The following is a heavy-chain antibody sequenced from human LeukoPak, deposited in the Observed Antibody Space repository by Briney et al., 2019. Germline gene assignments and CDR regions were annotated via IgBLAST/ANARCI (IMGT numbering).Heavy chain of an antibody. V-gene: IGHV2-5*02. Sequence: SGPTLVKPTQTLTLTCTFSGFSLSTSGVGVGWIRQPPGKALEWLALIYWDDDKRYSPSLKSRLTITKDTSKNQVVLTMTNMDPVDTATYYCAHNQTTVTTIEYFQHWGQGTLVTVSS. D-gene: IGHD4-17*01. J-gene: IGHJ1*01. CDR1: GFSLSTSGVG. CDR3: AHNQTTVTTIEYFQH. CDR2: IYWDDDK.